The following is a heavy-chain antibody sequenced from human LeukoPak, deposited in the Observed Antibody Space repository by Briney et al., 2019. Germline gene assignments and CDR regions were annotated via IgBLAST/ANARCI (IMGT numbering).Heavy chain of an antibody. D-gene: IGHD3-22*01. CDR1: GGSISSYY. CDR2: IYCSGST. CDR3: ARGSWGMIVPPYFDY. J-gene: IGHJ4*02. Sequence: SETLSLTCTVSGGSISSYYWSWIRQPPGKGLEWIGYIYCSGSTNYNPPLKSRVTISVDTSKNQFSLKLSSVTAADTAVYYCARGSWGMIVPPYFDYWGQGTLVTVSS. V-gene: IGHV4-59*01.